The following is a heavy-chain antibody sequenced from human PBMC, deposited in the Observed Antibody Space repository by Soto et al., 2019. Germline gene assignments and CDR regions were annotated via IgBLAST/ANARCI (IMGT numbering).Heavy chain of an antibody. V-gene: IGHV1-18*01. Sequence: QVQLVQSGAEVKKPGASVKVSCKASGYTFTNYGISWVRQAPGQGLEWMGWISAYNGNTNYAQKLQGRVTMTTDTTPNTHCMELRSLISDDTAVYYCASGGSYFDFWGQGTLVTVSS. CDR1: GYTFTNYG. D-gene: IGHD3-16*01. CDR2: ISAYNGNT. J-gene: IGHJ4*02. CDR3: ASGGSYFDF.